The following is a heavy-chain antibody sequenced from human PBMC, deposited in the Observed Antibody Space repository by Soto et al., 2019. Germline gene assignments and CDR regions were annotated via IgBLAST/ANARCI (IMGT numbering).Heavy chain of an antibody. V-gene: IGHV1-69*01. J-gene: IGHJ6*02. CDR1: GGTFGNLG. Sequence: QMQLVQSGAEVKKPGSSVKVSCKASGGTFGNLGISWLRQAPGQGLEWMGGTIPIFDTPHYAEKFRDRLTITADATSTAYMELSGLRSEDTAVYYCARDDATHCGDDCYRYFYYGMDVWGQGTTVTVSS. D-gene: IGHD2-21*02. CDR2: TIPIFDTP. CDR3: ARDDATHCGDDCYRYFYYGMDV.